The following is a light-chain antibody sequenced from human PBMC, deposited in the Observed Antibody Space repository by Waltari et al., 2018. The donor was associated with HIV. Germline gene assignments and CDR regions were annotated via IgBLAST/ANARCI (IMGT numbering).Light chain of an antibody. CDR3: SSYAGGNTV. CDR2: EVS. J-gene: IGLJ2*01. CDR1: SSDVCGYHY. Sequence: QSALTQPPSASGSPAQSVTISCTCTSSDVCGYHYVSWYQQHPGKVPKLLIYEVSMRPSGVPDRFSGSKSGNTASLTVSGLQAEDEADYYCSSYAGGNTVFGGGTKLTVL. V-gene: IGLV2-8*01.